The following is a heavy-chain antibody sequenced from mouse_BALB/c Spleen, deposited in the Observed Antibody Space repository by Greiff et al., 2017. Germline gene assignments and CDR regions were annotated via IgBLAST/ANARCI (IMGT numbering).Heavy chain of an antibody. V-gene: IGHV1-7*01. CDR2: INPSTGYT. CDR3: ARRETYYDYDLDY. Sequence: QVQLQQSGAELAKPGASVKMSCKASGYTFTSYWMHWVKQRPGQGLEWIGYINPSTGYTEYNQKFKDKATLTADKSSSTAYMQLSSLTSEDSAVYYCARRETYYDYDLDYWGQGTTLTVSS. D-gene: IGHD2-4*01. CDR1: GYTFTSYW. J-gene: IGHJ2*01.